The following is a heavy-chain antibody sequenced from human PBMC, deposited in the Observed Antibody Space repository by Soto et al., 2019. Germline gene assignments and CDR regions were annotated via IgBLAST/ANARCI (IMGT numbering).Heavy chain of an antibody. CDR1: GVSISNSSYY. Sequence: QLQLQESGPGLVKPSETLSLTCTVSGVSISNSSYYWGWIRRPPGKGLEWIGTIYYSGITYYNPARKRQVTISVDTSKNQFALKLTSVTAAHTAVYYCARHGPNWGQGTLVTVSS. V-gene: IGHV4-39*01. J-gene: IGHJ4*02. CDR3: ARHGPN. CDR2: IYYSGIT.